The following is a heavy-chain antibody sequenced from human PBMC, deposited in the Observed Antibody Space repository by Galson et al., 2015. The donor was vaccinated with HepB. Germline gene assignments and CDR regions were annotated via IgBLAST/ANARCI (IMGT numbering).Heavy chain of an antibody. CDR2: IIPIFGTA. CDR1: GGTFSSYA. Sequence: SVKVSCKASGGTFSSYAISWVRQAPGQGLEWMGGIIPIFGTANYAQKFQGRVTITADESTSTAYMELSSLRSEDTAVYYCARTRSGYSWDYFDYWGQGTLVTVSS. D-gene: IGHD5-18*01. J-gene: IGHJ4*02. CDR3: ARTRSGYSWDYFDY. V-gene: IGHV1-69*13.